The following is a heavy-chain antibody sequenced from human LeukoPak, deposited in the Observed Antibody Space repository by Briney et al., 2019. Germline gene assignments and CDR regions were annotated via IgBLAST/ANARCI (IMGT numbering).Heavy chain of an antibody. D-gene: IGHD3-3*01. J-gene: IGHJ5*02. V-gene: IGHV4-34*01. Sequence: SETLSLTCAVYGGSFSGYYWSWIRQPPGKGLEWIGEINHSGSTNYNPSLKSRVTISVDTSKNQFSLKLSSVTAADTAVYYCARGRARITIFGVVIPNWFDPWGQGTLVTVSS. CDR3: ARGRARITIFGVVIPNWFDP. CDR1: GGSFSGYY. CDR2: INHSGST.